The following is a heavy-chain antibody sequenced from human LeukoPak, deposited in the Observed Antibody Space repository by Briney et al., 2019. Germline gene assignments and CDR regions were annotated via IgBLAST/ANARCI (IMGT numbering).Heavy chain of an antibody. CDR3: AKRFRGSSGLYYFDY. V-gene: IGHV3-23*01. D-gene: IGHD6-13*01. J-gene: IGHJ4*02. CDR2: IRGSGDST. CDR1: GFTFSTYA. Sequence: GGSLRLSCAGSGFTFSTYAMSWVRQAPGKGLEWVSAIRGSGDSTYYADSVKGRFTISRDNSKNTLYLQMNSLRAEDTAVYYCAKRFRGSSGLYYFDYWGQGTLVTVSS.